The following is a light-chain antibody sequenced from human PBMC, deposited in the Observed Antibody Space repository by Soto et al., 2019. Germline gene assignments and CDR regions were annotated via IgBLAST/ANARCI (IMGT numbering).Light chain of an antibody. CDR1: KSVSSN. CDR3: QQYNNGAT. Sequence: EIVITQSPATLPESPGERANLSCSASKSVSSNLAWYQQKPGQAPRLLIYGASTRATGIPARFSGSGSGTEFALTSGSLQSEDFAVYYCQQYNNGATLGQGTKVDIK. V-gene: IGKV3-15*01. CDR2: GAS. J-gene: IGKJ1*01.